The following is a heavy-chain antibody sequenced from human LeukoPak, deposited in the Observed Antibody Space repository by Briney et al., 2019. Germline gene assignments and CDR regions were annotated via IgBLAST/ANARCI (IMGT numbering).Heavy chain of an antibody. CDR3: ARDESSLGPTTVVTLAY. Sequence: PGGSLRLSCAASGFTFSSYGMHWVRQAPGKGLEWVAVISYDGSNKYYADSVKGRSTISRDNAKNSLYLQMNSLRAEDTAVYYCARDESSLGPTTVVTLAYWGQGTLVTVSS. D-gene: IGHD4-23*01. CDR1: GFTFSSYG. V-gene: IGHV3-30*03. CDR2: ISYDGSNK. J-gene: IGHJ4*02.